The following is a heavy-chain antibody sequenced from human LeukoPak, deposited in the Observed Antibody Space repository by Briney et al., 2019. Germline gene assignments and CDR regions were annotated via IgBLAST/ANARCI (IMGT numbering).Heavy chain of an antibody. CDR3: ARDHPSGYLYYYYYMDV. Sequence: ASVKVSCKVSGYTFREYGITWVRQAPGQGLEWMGWVGADNDYIDYAQNFQGRLTVTTDTSTNTAYMELESLRADDTAMYYCARDHPSGYLYYYYYMDVWGKGTTVTVSS. CDR2: VGADNDYI. D-gene: IGHD3-3*01. V-gene: IGHV1-18*01. CDR1: GYTFREYG. J-gene: IGHJ6*03.